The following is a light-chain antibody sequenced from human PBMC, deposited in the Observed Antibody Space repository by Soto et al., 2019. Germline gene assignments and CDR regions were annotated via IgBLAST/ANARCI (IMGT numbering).Light chain of an antibody. V-gene: IGKV1-6*01. J-gene: IGKJ1*01. CDR1: QGIRND. CDR3: LQDYNYPWT. CDR2: AAS. Sequence: AILMTQSPSSLSASVGDRVTITCRASQGIRNDLGWYQQKPGKAPKLLIYAASSLQSGVPSRFSGSGSGTDFTLTISSLHPEDFATYYCLQDYNYPWTFGQGTKVEIK.